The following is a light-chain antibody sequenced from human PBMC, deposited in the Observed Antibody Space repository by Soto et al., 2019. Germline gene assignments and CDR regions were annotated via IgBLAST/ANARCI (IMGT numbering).Light chain of an antibody. CDR3: QSFDSSLSGWV. CDR2: SNN. Sequence: QSVLTKPPSVSGAPGQRVTISCTGSSSNIGAGYDVHWYQQLPGTAPKLLIYSNNNRPSGFPERFSGSKSGTSASLAITGLQAEDEADYYCQSFDSSLSGWVFGGGTKLNVL. CDR1: SSNIGAGYD. V-gene: IGLV1-40*01. J-gene: IGLJ3*02.